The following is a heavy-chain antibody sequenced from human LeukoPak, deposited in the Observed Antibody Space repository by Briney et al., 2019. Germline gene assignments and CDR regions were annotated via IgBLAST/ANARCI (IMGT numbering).Heavy chain of an antibody. CDR2: ISSSGSTI. CDR3: ATSQSWPSLRFLEWLWGAFDI. D-gene: IGHD3-3*01. Sequence: PGGSLRLSCAASGFTFSDYCMSWIRQAPGKGLEWVSYISSSGSTIYYADSVKGRFTISRDNAKNSLYLQMNSLRAEDTAVYYCATSQSWPSLRFLEWLWGAFDIWGQGTMVTVSS. J-gene: IGHJ3*02. CDR1: GFTFSDYC. V-gene: IGHV3-11*04.